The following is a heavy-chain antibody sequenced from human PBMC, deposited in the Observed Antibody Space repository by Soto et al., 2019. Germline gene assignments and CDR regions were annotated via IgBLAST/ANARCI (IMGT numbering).Heavy chain of an antibody. J-gene: IGHJ4*02. CDR2: IIGMFGTP. CDR1: GGTFSRYA. CDR3: ATAENYPDTSGYIS. Sequence: QVQLVQSGAEVKKPGSSVKVSCKASGGTFSRYAVSWVRQAPGQGLEWMGGIIGMFGTPNYAQKFQGRITIKADELASTAYIELSSLRSEDTAIYYCATAENYPDTSGYISWGQGTLVTVSS. D-gene: IGHD3-22*01. V-gene: IGHV1-69*01.